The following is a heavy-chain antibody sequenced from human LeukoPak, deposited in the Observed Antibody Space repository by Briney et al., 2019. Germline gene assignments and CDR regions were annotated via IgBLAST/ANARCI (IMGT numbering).Heavy chain of an antibody. J-gene: IGHJ3*02. V-gene: IGHV4-30-4*07. Sequence: PSETLSLTCAVSGGSISSGGYSWSWIRQPPGKGLEWIGYIYYSGSTYYNPSLKSRVTISVDTSKNQFSLKLSSVTAADTAVYYCAREREPPGGADAFDIWGQGTMVTVSS. CDR1: GGSISSGGYS. D-gene: IGHD1-26*01. CDR2: IYYSGST. CDR3: AREREPPGGADAFDI.